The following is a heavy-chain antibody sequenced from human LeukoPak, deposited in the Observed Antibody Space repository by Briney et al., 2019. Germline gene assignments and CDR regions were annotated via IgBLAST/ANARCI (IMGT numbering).Heavy chain of an antibody. J-gene: IGHJ6*03. D-gene: IGHD4-17*01. CDR1: GYTFTGYY. Sequence: ASVKVSCKASGYTFTGYYMHWVRQAPGQGLEWMGWINPNSGGTNYAQKFQGRVTMTRDTSISTAYMDLSSLRSEDTAVYYCARAPVTTGPYYYYMDVWGKGTTVTVSS. CDR2: INPNSGGT. V-gene: IGHV1-2*02. CDR3: ARAPVTTGPYYYYMDV.